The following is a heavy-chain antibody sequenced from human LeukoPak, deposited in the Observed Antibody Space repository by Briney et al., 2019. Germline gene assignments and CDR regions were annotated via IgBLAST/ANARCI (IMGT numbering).Heavy chain of an antibody. CDR1: GYSFANYG. J-gene: IGHJ4*02. CDR3: ARDYFDYSGYITF. Sequence: ASVKVSCKASGYSFANYGLSWVRQAPGQGLEWMGWISAYNGNTNYAQKLQGRVTMTTDTSTATAYMELRSLRSDDTAVYYCARDYFDYSGYITFWGQGTLVTVSS. CDR2: ISAYNGNT. D-gene: IGHD3-22*01. V-gene: IGHV1-18*01.